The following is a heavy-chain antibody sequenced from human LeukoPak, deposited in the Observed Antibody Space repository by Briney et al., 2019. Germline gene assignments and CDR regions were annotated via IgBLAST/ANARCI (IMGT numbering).Heavy chain of an antibody. CDR3: ARGEGKATITGLDY. D-gene: IGHD5-24*01. Sequence: SGGSLRLSCAASEFTFSNYFMNWVRQAPGKGLEWVSAISGSSSYIYYADSVKGRFTISRDNAKNTLYLQMNSLRADDTAVYFCARGEGKATITGLDYWGQGTLVTVSS. V-gene: IGHV3-21*01. CDR2: ISGSSSYI. J-gene: IGHJ4*02. CDR1: EFTFSNYF.